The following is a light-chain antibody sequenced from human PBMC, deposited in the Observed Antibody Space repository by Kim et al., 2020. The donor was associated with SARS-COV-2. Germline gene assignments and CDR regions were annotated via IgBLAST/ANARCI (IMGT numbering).Light chain of an antibody. CDR3: MQGTHWPWT. CDR1: QSLGYSDGSTC. CDR2: KVS. Sequence: PASISCRSSQSLGYSDGSTCLNWCQQRPGQSPRRLIYKVSNRDSGDPDRFSGSGSGTDFTLKISRVEAEDVGVYYCMQGTHWPWTFGQGTKVDIK. V-gene: IGKV2-30*01. J-gene: IGKJ1*01.